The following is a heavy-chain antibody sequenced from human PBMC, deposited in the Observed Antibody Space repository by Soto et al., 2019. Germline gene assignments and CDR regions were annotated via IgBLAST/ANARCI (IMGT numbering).Heavy chain of an antibody. V-gene: IGHV1-69*13. CDR2: IIPIFGTA. J-gene: IGHJ6*02. D-gene: IGHD3-3*01. CDR1: GGTFSSYA. Sequence: SVKVSCKASGGTFSSYAISWVRQAPGQGLEWMGGIIPIFGTANYAQKFQGRVTITADESTSTAYMELSSLRSEDTAVYYCASPRYDFWSGPHENTYYYYGMDVWGQGTTVTVSS. CDR3: ASPRYDFWSGPHENTYYYYGMDV.